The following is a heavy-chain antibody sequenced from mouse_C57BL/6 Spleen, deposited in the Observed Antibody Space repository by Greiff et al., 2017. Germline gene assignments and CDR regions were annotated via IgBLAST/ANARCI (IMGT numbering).Heavy chain of an antibody. D-gene: IGHD2-4*01. CDR2: ISSGSSTI. J-gene: IGHJ1*03. CDR3: ARDYDYAYWYFDV. CDR1: GFTFSDYG. V-gene: IGHV5-17*01. Sequence: EVKLQESGGGLVKPGGSLKLSCAASGFTFSDYGMHWVRQAPEKGLEWVAYISSGSSTIYYADTVKGRFPISRDNAKNTLFLQMTSLWSEDTAMYYCARDYDYAYWYFDVWGTGTTVTVSS.